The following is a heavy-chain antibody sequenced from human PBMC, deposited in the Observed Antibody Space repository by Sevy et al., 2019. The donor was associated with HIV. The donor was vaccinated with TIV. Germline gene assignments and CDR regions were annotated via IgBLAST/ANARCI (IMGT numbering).Heavy chain of an antibody. CDR1: GFTFSSYG. J-gene: IGHJ4*02. Sequence: GGSLRLSCAASGFTFSSYGMHWVRQAPGKGLEWVAVIWYDGSNKYYADSVKGRFTISRDNSKNTLYLQMNSLGAEDTAVYYCARELDSSGLDYWGQGTLVTVSS. V-gene: IGHV3-33*01. CDR2: IWYDGSNK. CDR3: ARELDSSGLDY. D-gene: IGHD3-22*01.